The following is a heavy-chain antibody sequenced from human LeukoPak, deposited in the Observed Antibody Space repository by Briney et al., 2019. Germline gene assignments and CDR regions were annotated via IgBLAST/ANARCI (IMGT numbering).Heavy chain of an antibody. Sequence: GGSLRLSCAASGFTFSSYAMHWVRQAPGKGLEWVAVIWNDGSNKYYADSVKGRITISRDNSKNTLYLQINSLRAEDTAVYYCARDQDGQNYDILTGPSDCWGQGTLVTVSS. CDR1: GFTFSSYA. CDR3: ARDQDGQNYDILTGPSDC. J-gene: IGHJ4*02. V-gene: IGHV3-33*08. CDR2: IWNDGSNK. D-gene: IGHD3-9*01.